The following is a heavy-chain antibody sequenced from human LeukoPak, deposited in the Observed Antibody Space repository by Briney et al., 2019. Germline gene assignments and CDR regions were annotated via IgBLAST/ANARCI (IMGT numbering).Heavy chain of an antibody. Sequence: GGSLRLSCAASGFTFDDYGMSWVRHAPGKGLEWVSGINWNGGSTGYADSVKGRFTISRDNAKNSLYLQMNSLRAEDTGVYFCAREHPYYYDSSGTALMAEIKYYFDSWGQGTLVTVSS. J-gene: IGHJ4*02. V-gene: IGHV3-20*04. CDR3: AREHPYYYDSSGTALMAEIKYYFDS. CDR2: INWNGGST. CDR1: GFTFDDYG. D-gene: IGHD3-22*01.